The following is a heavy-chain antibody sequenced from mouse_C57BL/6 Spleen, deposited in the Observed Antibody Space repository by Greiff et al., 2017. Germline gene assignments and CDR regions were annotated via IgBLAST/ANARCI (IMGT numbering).Heavy chain of an antibody. V-gene: IGHV1-69*01. CDR2: IDPSDSYT. CDR3: ARYHYGYGHSMYY. J-gene: IGHJ4*01. CDR1: GYTFTSYW. Sequence: QVQLQQPGAELVMPGASVKLSCKASGYTFTSYWMHWVKQRPGQGLEWIGEIDPSDSYTNYNQKFTGKSTLTVDKSSGTAYMQLSSLTSEDSAVYYSARYHYGYGHSMYYWGQGTSVTVSS. D-gene: IGHD2-2*01.